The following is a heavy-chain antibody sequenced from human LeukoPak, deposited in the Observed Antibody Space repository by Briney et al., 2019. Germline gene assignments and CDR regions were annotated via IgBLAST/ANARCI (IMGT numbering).Heavy chain of an antibody. CDR2: IYYSGST. J-gene: IGHJ4*02. CDR3: PGLEIYDNTLDY. V-gene: IGHV4-39*01. Sequence: PSETLFLSCTVSGGHISSTTSYWAWIRPPPGKGLEWIGNIYYSGSTYYNPSLKSRVTISVDTSKNKFSLWLSSVTAADTAVYYCPGLEIYDNTLDYWGQGTLVTVSS. D-gene: IGHD3-16*01. CDR1: GGHISSTTSY.